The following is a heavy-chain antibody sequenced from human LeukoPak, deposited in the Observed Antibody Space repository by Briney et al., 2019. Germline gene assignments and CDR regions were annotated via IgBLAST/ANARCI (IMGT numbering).Heavy chain of an antibody. D-gene: IGHD3-22*01. V-gene: IGHV3-23*01. Sequence: GGSLRLSCAASGFTFSSYAMSWVRQAPGKGLEWVSAISGSGGSTYYADSVKGRFTISRDNSKNTLYLQMNSLRAEDTAVYYCAKQPGSVVDSSGSLSRHWGQGTLVTVSS. CDR2: ISGSGGST. CDR3: AKQPGSVVDSSGSLSRH. CDR1: GFTFSSYA. J-gene: IGHJ4*02.